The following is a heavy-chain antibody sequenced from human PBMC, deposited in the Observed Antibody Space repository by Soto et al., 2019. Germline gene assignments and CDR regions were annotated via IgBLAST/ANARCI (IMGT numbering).Heavy chain of an antibody. CDR3: ARDLWVPSSGWYYYGMDV. CDR1: GYPFTSYA. Sequence: ALVKVSCKASGYPFTSYAMHWVRQAPGQRLEWMGWINAGNGNTKYSQKFQGRVTITRDTSASTAYMELSSLRSEDTAVYYCARDLWVPSSGWYYYGMDVWGQGTTVTVSS. CDR2: INAGNGNT. V-gene: IGHV1-3*01. J-gene: IGHJ6*02. D-gene: IGHD6-19*01.